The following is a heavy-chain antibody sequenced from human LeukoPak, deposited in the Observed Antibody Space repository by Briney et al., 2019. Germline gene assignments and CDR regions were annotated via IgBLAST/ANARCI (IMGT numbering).Heavy chain of an antibody. V-gene: IGHV4-4*02. CDR2: ISLSGYT. D-gene: IGHD1-26*01. J-gene: IGHJ4*02. Sequence: PSGTLSLTCVVSGGXLTTTNYWSWVRQSPGRGLEGIGEISLSGYTGLNPSPRVRVTNSLDQSKNHLPLTLPPVPPRDTAIHSSSGESGPYSPFGRWGEGILVTV. CDR1: GGXLTTTNY. CDR3: SGESGPYSPFGR.